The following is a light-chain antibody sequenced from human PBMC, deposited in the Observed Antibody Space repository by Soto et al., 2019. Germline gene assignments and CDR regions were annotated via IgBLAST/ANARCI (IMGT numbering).Light chain of an antibody. Sequence: DIVMTQSPDSLAVSLGERATINCKSSQSVLYSSNNKDYLAWYQQKPGRPPKLLLYWASTRESGVPDRFSGSGSGTDFTLTISSLHAEDVAVYYCQQYYSTPWTFGQGTKVEIK. CDR2: WAS. CDR3: QQYYSTPWT. V-gene: IGKV4-1*01. CDR1: QSVLYSSNNKDY. J-gene: IGKJ1*01.